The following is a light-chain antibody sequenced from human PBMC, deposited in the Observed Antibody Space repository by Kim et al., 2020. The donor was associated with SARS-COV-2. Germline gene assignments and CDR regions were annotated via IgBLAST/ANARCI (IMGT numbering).Light chain of an antibody. J-gene: IGKJ4*01. Sequence: SPGERATLSCTASQTVAKNFLAWFQQKPGQAPRLLLHRVSNRATGTPDRFSGSGSGTDFTLTISRLESEDSAVYFCQQYATSPLTFGGGTKVDIK. V-gene: IGKV3-20*01. CDR3: QQYATSPLT. CDR2: RVS. CDR1: QTVAKNF.